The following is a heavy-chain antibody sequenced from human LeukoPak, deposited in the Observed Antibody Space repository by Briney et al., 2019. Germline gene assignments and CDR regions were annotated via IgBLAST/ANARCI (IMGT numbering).Heavy chain of an antibody. CDR3: ARRTSGWYPALDP. V-gene: IGHV4-59*08. J-gene: IGHJ5*02. D-gene: IGHD6-19*01. CDR1: GDSISSYY. Sequence: SETLSLTCTVSGDSISSYYWSWIRQPPGKGLELIGYVYYTGSTNYNPSLKSRVTISVDTSKNQFSLKLNSVTAADTALYYCARRTSGWYPALDPWGQGTLVTVSS. CDR2: VYYTGST.